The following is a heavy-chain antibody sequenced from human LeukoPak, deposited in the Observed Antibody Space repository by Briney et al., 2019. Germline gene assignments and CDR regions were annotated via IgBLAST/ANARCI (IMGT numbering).Heavy chain of an antibody. CDR3: ARDDVYPNP. Sequence: GGSLRLSCAASGFTFSSFGMHWVRQAPGKGLEWVAVISYDGSSKYYADSVKGRFTISRDNSKNTLYLQMNSLRAEDTAVYYCARDDVYPNPWGQGTLVTVSS. CDR1: GFTFSSFG. V-gene: IGHV3-30*03. D-gene: IGHD2-2*02. CDR2: ISYDGSSK. J-gene: IGHJ5*02.